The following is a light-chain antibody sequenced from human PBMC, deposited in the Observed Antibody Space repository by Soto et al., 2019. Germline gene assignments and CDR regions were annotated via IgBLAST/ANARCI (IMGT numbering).Light chain of an antibody. J-gene: IGKJ1*01. CDR1: QSISSY. CDR2: AAS. V-gene: IGKV1-39*01. CDR3: EKSYSTPPT. Sequence: QMTESPSSLSASVEDRVTITCWASQSISSYLNWYQQKPGKAPKLLIYAASSLQSVFPSRFRGSGSWTDFALTISSLQPEEFATYYCEKSYSTPPTFGKGIKVDI.